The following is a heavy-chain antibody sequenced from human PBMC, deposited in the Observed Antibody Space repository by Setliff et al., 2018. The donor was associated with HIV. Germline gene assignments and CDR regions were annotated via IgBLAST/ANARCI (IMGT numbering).Heavy chain of an antibody. V-gene: IGHV4-39*01. CDR2: VYHRGTT. CDR1: GDSISNNGYY. Sequence: PSETLFLTCTVSGDSISNNGYYWAWIRQPPGKGLEWIGCVYHRGTTYYNPSLKSRLAMSVDTSKNKFFLKLNSLTAADTAVYYCSLQHGRPMRWFDPWGPGTLVTVS. D-gene: IGHD2-2*01. J-gene: IGHJ5*02. CDR3: SLQHGRPMRWFDP.